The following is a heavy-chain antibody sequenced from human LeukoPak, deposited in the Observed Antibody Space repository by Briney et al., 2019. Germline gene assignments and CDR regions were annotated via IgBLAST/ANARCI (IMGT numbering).Heavy chain of an antibody. Sequence: GGSLRLSCAASGFTCSSDAMSWVRQAPGKGLEWVSVISGGGGTTYYSDSVKGRFTISRDNSKNTLYLQMNSLRAEDTAVYYCARTQYCSSTSCYWAFDYWGQGTLVTVSS. D-gene: IGHD2-2*01. V-gene: IGHV3-23*01. CDR1: GFTCSSDA. J-gene: IGHJ4*02. CDR2: ISGGGGTT. CDR3: ARTQYCSSTSCYWAFDY.